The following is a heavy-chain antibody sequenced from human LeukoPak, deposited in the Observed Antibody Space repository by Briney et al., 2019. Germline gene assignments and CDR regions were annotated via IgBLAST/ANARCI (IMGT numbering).Heavy chain of an antibody. CDR2: IWYDGSNK. J-gene: IGHJ4*02. CDR3: ARDRGTYGSGSYFDY. Sequence: PGGSLRLSCAASGFTFSSYGMHWVRQAPGKGLEGVAVIWYDGSNKYYADSVKGRFTISRDNSKNTLYLQMNSLRAEDTAVYYCARDRGTYGSGSYFDYWGQGTLVTVSS. V-gene: IGHV3-33*01. CDR1: GFTFSSYG. D-gene: IGHD3-10*01.